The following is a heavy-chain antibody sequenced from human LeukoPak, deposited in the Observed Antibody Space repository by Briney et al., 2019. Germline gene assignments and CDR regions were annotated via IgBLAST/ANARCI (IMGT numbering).Heavy chain of an antibody. CDR3: ASVSIKYKAFDI. D-gene: IGHD1-1*01. V-gene: IGHV4-39*01. CDR2: IYYSGST. J-gene: IGHJ3*02. CDR1: GGSISSSSYY. Sequence: SETLSLTCTVSGGSISSSSYYWGWIRQPPGKGLEWIRSIYYSGSTYYNPSLKSRVTISVDTSKNQFSLKLSSVTAADTAVYYCASVSIKYKAFDIWGQGTMVTVSS.